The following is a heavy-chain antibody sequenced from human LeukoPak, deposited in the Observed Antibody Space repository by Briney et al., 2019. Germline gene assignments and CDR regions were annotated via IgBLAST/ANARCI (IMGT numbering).Heavy chain of an antibody. D-gene: IGHD2-15*01. J-gene: IGHJ4*02. Sequence: GGSLRLSCAASGFTFSIYGMHWVRQAPGKGLECVALIWYDGNNKYYADSVKGRFTISRDNSKNTLYLQLNSMRAEDTAVYYCARQHCSGGDCYFFDWGQGTLVTVSS. CDR1: GFTFSIYG. CDR3: ARQHCSGGDCYFFD. V-gene: IGHV3-33*01. CDR2: IWYDGNNK.